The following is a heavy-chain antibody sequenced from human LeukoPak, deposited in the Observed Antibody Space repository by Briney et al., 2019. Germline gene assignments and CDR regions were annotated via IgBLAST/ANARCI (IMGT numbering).Heavy chain of an antibody. J-gene: IGHJ5*02. CDR2: MYYSGSA. CDR3: ARVETSLFDP. D-gene: IGHD1-1*01. V-gene: IGHV4-39*07. Sequence: SETLSLTCTVSGDSISSSSYYWGWIRQPPGKGLEWIGSMYYSGSAYYNPSLKSRVTISVDTSKNHFSLKLSSVTAADTAVYYCARVETSLFDPWGQGTLVTVSS. CDR1: GDSISSSSYY.